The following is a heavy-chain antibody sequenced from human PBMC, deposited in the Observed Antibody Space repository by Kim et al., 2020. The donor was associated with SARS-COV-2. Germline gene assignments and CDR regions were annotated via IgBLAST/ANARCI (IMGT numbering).Heavy chain of an antibody. Sequence: GGSLRLSCAASGFTFSSYAMHWVRQAPGKGLEGVAVISYDGSNKYYADSVKGRFTISRDNSKNTLYLQMNSLRAEDTAVYYCARDQRINPRFIKKYYYYG. CDR3: ARDQRINPRFIKKYYYYG. D-gene: IGHD3-10*01. J-gene: IGHJ6*01. V-gene: IGHV3-30*04. CDR1: GFTFSSYA. CDR2: ISYDGSNK.